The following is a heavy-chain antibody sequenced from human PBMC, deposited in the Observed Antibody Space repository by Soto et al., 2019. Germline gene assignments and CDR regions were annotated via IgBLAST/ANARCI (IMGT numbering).Heavy chain of an antibody. D-gene: IGHD1-26*01. CDR3: ARGVGAGNWFDP. Sequence: EVQLVESGGGLVQPGGSLRLSCAASGFTFSSYSMNWVRQAPGKGLEWVSYISTSSSTIYYADSVKGRFTISRDNAKNSLYLQMNSLRAEDTAVYYCARGVGAGNWFDPWCQGTLVTVSS. J-gene: IGHJ5*02. V-gene: IGHV3-48*01. CDR2: ISTSSSTI. CDR1: GFTFSSYS.